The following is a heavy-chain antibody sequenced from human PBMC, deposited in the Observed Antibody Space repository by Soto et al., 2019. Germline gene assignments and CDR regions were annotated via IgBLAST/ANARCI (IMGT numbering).Heavy chain of an antibody. CDR3: AREPATAKPEGVDF. CDR1: GYTFSDYY. CDR2: INPNSGGT. J-gene: IGHJ4*02. Sequence: QVQLVQSGVEVRKPGASVKVSCKASGYTFSDYYIHWVRQAPEQGLEWMGWINPNSGGTKYAPKFQGGVTMTRDTSITTAYMELSRLRSGDTAVYYCAREPATAKPEGVDFWGQGTLVTVSS. V-gene: IGHV1-2*02. D-gene: IGHD1-1*01.